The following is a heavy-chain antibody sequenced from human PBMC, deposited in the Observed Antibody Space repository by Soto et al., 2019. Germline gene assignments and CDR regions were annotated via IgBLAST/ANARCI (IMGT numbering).Heavy chain of an antibody. CDR2: IYHSGTT. V-gene: IGHV4-4*02. Sequence: QVQLQESGPGLVKPSGTLSLTCAVSGGSISSTNWWTWVRQSPGRGLEWIGEIYHSGTTNYSPSLKSRVNIAVDMSTNHFSLTLISVTAADTAVYYCAFPATAHFDYWGKGILVTVSS. D-gene: IGHD6-13*01. J-gene: IGHJ4*02. CDR3: AFPATAHFDY. CDR1: GGSISSTNW.